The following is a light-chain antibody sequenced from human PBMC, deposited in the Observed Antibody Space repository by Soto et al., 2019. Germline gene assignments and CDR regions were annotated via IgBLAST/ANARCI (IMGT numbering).Light chain of an antibody. CDR2: GAS. J-gene: IGKJ1*01. Sequence: EIVMTQSPASLSVSPGERATLSCRASQNVNSNLAWYQQKPGQAPRFLIYGASTRATGIPARFSGSGSGTAFTLTISSLQSEDFAVYYCHHYNNWPRTFGQGTKVDIK. CDR3: HHYNNWPRT. CDR1: QNVNSN. V-gene: IGKV3-15*01.